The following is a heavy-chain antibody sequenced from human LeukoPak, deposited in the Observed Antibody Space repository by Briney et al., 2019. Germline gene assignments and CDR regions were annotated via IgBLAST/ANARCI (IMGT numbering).Heavy chain of an antibody. CDR2: INAGNGNT. CDR3: ARPRSGDYFDY. Sequence: ASVKVSCKASGYTFTSYAMHWVRQAPGQRLEWVGWINAGNGNTKYSQKFQGRVTITRDTSASTAYMELGSLRSEDTAVYYCARPRSGDYFDYWGQGTLVTVSS. J-gene: IGHJ4*02. D-gene: IGHD6-25*01. CDR1: GYTFTSYA. V-gene: IGHV1-3*01.